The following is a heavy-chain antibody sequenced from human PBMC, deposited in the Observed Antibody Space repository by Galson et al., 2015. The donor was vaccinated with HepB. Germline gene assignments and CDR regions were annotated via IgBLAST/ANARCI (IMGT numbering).Heavy chain of an antibody. CDR3: VRGARNTFDD. J-gene: IGHJ4*02. V-gene: IGHV1-46*03. CDR2: INPGGGRT. Sequence: SVKVSCKASGSSFTSYYMYWVRQAPGQGLEWMGKINPGGGRTSYAQKFQGRVTMTRDTSTSTVYMELSSLRSEDTAMYYCVRGARNTFDDWGQGTLVTVSS. CDR1: GSSFTSYY.